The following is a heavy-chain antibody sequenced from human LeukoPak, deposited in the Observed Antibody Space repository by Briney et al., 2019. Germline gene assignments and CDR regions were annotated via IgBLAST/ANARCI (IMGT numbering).Heavy chain of an antibody. D-gene: IGHD6-13*01. Sequence: SETPSLTCTVSGGSISSYYWSWIRQPPGKGLEWIGYIYFSGSTNYNPSLKSRVTISVDTSKNQFSLKLSSVTAADTAVYYCARASSSWHYWYFDLWGRGTLVTVSS. V-gene: IGHV4-59*01. CDR1: GGSISSYY. CDR2: IYFSGST. J-gene: IGHJ2*01. CDR3: ARASSSWHYWYFDL.